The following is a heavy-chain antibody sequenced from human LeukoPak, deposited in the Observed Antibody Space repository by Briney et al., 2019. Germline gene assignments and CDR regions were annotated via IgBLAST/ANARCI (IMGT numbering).Heavy chain of an antibody. CDR1: GFTFSDHY. V-gene: IGHV3-72*01. Sequence: GGSLRLSCAASGFTFSDHYMDWVRQAPGKGLEWVGRSRSKANSYTTEYAASVKGRFTISRDDSKDSLNLQMNSLKTEDTAVYYCARNLYWSGRYYFDYWGQGTLVTVSS. J-gene: IGHJ4*02. CDR3: ARNLYWSGRYYFDY. D-gene: IGHD3-3*01. CDR2: SRSKANSYTT.